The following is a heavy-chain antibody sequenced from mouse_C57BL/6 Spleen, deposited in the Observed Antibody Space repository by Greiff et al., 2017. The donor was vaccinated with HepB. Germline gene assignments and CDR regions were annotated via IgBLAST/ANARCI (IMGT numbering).Heavy chain of an antibody. CDR1: GYTFTSYW. J-gene: IGHJ1*03. Sequence: QVQLQQPGAELVMPGASVKLSCKASGYTFTSYWMHWVKQRPGQGLEWIGEIDPSDSYTNYNQKFKGKSTLTVDKSSSTAYMQRSSLTSEDSAVYYCASGGGPWYFDVWGTGTTVTVSS. CDR2: IDPSDSYT. D-gene: IGHD3-3*01. CDR3: ASGGGPWYFDV. V-gene: IGHV1-69*01.